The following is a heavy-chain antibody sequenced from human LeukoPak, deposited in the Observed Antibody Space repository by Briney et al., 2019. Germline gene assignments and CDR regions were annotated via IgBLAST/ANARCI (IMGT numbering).Heavy chain of an antibody. V-gene: IGHV1-8*02. J-gene: IGHJ4*02. Sequence: ASVKVSCKASGYTFTSYGISWVRQAPGQGLEWMGWMNPNSGNTGYAQKFQGKVTMTRNTSISTAYMELSSLRSEDTAVYYCARAVAGRFDYWGQGTLVTVSS. CDR1: GYTFTSYG. CDR3: ARAVAGRFDY. D-gene: IGHD6-19*01. CDR2: MNPNSGNT.